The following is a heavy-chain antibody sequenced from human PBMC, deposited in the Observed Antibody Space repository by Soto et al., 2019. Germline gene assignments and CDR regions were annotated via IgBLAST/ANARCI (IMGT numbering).Heavy chain of an antibody. CDR1: GGSISSTNW. J-gene: IGHJ4*02. CDR3: AFPATADFDY. V-gene: IGHV4-4*02. Sequence: QVQLQESGPGLVKPSGTLSLTCAVSGGSISSTNWWTWVRQSPGRGLEWIGEIYHSGTTNYSASLKSPVNIAVDMSTNHLSLTLISVTAADTAVYYCAFPATADFDYWGKGILVTVSS. CDR2: IYHSGTT. D-gene: IGHD6-13*01.